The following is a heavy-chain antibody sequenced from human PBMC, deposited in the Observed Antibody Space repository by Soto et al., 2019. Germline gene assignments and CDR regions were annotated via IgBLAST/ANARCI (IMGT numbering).Heavy chain of an antibody. CDR1: DFTFSSYP. D-gene: IGHD3-16*01. V-gene: IGHV3-23*01. Sequence: PGGSLRLSCAASDFTFSSYPLSWFRQAPGKGLEGVSAISGSGGSTYYADSVKGRFTIPRDNPKTTLYLQMNSLRAKDTTENNCAKVFYVFRSLLHTGGSFNMGGQGKMFTVSS. CDR3: AKVFYVFRSLLHTGGSFNM. CDR2: ISGSGGST. J-gene: IGHJ3*02.